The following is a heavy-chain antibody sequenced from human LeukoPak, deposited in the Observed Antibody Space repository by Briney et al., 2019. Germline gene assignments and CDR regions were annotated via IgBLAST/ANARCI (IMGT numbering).Heavy chain of an antibody. V-gene: IGHV4-39*01. J-gene: IGHJ4*02. D-gene: IGHD6-19*01. CDR2: IYYSGST. Sequence: SETLSLTCTVSGGSISSSSYYWGWIRQPPGKGLEWIGSIYYSGSTYYNPSLKSRVTISVDTSKNQFSLKLSSVTAADTAVYYCARGGSGWYGFDYWGQGTLVTVSS. CDR1: GGSISSSSYY. CDR3: ARGGSGWYGFDY.